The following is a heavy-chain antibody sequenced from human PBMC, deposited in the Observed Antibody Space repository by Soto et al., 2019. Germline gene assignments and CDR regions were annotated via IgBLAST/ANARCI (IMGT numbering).Heavy chain of an antibody. CDR2: IYYSGNT. CDR3: ARRRAGSYYWYFDL. CDR1: GGSISSTDYY. V-gene: IGHV4-39*01. D-gene: IGHD3-10*01. Sequence: QLQLQESGPGLVKPSETLSLTCTVSGGSISSTDYYWAWIRQPPGKGLEWIGDIYYSGNTYSNPSLKSRVTISVDTSKKQFSLKLRSVTAADTAVYYCARRRAGSYYWYFDLWGRGTLGTVSS. J-gene: IGHJ2*01.